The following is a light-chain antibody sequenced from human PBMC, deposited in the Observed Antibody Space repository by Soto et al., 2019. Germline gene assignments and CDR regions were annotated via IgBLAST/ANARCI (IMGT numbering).Light chain of an antibody. CDR1: SSDFGNYNL. CDR2: EVN. J-gene: IGLJ1*01. V-gene: IGLV2-23*02. CDR3: CSFTRSNTHA. Sequence: QSSLTQPASVSESPGQSITISCTGTSSDFGNYNLVSSYQQHPCKVPKLILFEVNKRPSGVSGRFSGSTFRNTPSLTISGLQAEDEADYYCCSFTRSNTHAFGTGTKVTVL.